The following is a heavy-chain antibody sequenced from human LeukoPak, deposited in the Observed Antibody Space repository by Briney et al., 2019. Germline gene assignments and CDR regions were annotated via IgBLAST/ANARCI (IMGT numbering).Heavy chain of an antibody. CDR3: AKDMGGGYNGYYFDY. V-gene: IGHV3-23*01. CDR1: GFTFSSYA. J-gene: IGHJ4*02. Sequence: GGSLRLSCAASGFTFSSYAMSWVRQAPGKGLEWVSAISGSGGSTYYADSVKGRFTISRDNSKNTLYLQMNSLRAEDTAVYYCAKDMGGGYNGYYFDYWGQGTLVTVSS. CDR2: ISGSGGST. D-gene: IGHD1-26*01.